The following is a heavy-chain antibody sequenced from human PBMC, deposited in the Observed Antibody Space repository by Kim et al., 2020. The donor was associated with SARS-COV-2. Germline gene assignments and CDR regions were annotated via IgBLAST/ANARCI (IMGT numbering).Heavy chain of an antibody. J-gene: IGHJ4*02. CDR3: VMSRGVRGS. D-gene: IGHD3-10*01. V-gene: IGHV3-48*03. CDR2: IGGSGSPI. Sequence: GGSLRLSCVVSGFTFSSYEMNWVRQAPGKGLEWVSYIGGSGSPIYYTDSVKGRFTISRDNAKNSLYLQMSSLRAEDTGVYYCVMSRGVRGSGGQGTLVTVSS. CDR1: GFTFSSYE.